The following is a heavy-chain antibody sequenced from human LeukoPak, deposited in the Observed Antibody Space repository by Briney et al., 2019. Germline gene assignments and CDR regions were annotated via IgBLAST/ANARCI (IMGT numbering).Heavy chain of an antibody. CDR1: GFTFSSYG. J-gene: IGHJ6*03. Sequence: RSLRLSCAASGFTFSSYGMHWVRQAPGKGLEWVAVIWYDGSNKYYADSVKGRFTISRDNSKNTLYLQMNSLRAEDTAVYYCAKDHNYYYMDVWGKGTTVTVSS. CDR3: AKDHNYYYMDV. CDR2: IWYDGSNK. V-gene: IGHV3-33*06.